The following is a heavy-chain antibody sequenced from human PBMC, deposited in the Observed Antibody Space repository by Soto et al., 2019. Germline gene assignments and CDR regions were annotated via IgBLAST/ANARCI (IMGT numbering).Heavy chain of an antibody. CDR1: GCTISSHS. V-gene: IGHV3-48*01. CDR3: GRDHVVVGGLGY. J-gene: IGHJ4*02. Sequence: GPLRLPWAVFGCTISSHSMHRVRQDQGKGLEWVTYISISSSTIYYADPVKGRFTISRDNAENSLYLQMNSLRAEDAAVYYCGRDHVVVGGLGYWGQGSLVTVSS. CDR2: ISISSSTI. D-gene: IGHD2-15*01.